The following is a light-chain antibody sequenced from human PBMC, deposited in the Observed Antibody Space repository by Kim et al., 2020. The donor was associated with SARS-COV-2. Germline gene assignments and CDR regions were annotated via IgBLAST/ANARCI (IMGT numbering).Light chain of an antibody. J-gene: IGLJ2*01. CDR3: QVWDTSTEHIL. CDR1: NLGGKS. CDR2: YDA. V-gene: IGLV3-21*04. Sequence: QGKTARINCGATNLGGKSVNWYQQRPGQAPVLVIYYDADRPSGIPERFSGSNSGNTATLTISGVEAGDEADYYCQVWDTSTEHILFGGGTQLTVL.